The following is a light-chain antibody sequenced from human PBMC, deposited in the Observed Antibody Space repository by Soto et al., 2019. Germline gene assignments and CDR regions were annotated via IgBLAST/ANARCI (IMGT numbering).Light chain of an antibody. CDR1: QGIGNA. CDR2: GAS. CDR3: LQDINYPWT. J-gene: IGKJ1*01. Sequence: AIQMTQSPSSLSASVGDRVTISCRASQGIGNALGWYQQKPGKHPKVLIYGASNLQSGVPPRFSGRGSGTDFTLAISSLQPEDSAPSDCLQDINYPWTFRQGTKVESK. V-gene: IGKV1-6*01.